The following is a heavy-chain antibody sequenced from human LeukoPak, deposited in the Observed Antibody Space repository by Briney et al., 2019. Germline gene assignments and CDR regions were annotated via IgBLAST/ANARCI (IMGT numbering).Heavy chain of an antibody. CDR3: ARDLEGSGSFYRPSYDY. D-gene: IGHD3-10*01. CDR2: IRYDGSNK. V-gene: IGHV3-30*02. J-gene: IGHJ4*02. CDR1: GFTFSSYG. Sequence: GGSLRLSCAASGFTFSSYGMHWVRQAPGKGLEWVAFIRYDGSNKYYADSVKGRFTISRDNAKDSLYLQMNSLGPEDTAVYYCARDLEGSGSFYRPSYDYWGQGTLVTVSS.